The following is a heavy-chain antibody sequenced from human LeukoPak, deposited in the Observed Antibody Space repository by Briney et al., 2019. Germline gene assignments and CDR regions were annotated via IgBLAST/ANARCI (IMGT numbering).Heavy chain of an antibody. J-gene: IGHJ4*02. CDR3: NYYETKAQFDC. CDR1: GFTFSSYA. V-gene: IGHV3-43*01. Sequence: GGSLRLSCAASGFTFSSYAMHWVRQAPGKGLEWVSLISRNGAATKYADSVRGRFTVSRDNSKNSLFLQTNSLSTEDTAFPSGNYYETKAQFDCWGQGTLVTVSS. CDR2: ISRNGAAT. D-gene: IGHD3-10*01.